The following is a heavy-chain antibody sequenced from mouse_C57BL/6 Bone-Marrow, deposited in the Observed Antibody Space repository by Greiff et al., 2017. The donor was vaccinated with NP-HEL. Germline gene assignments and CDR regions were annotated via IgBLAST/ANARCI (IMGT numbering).Heavy chain of an antibody. D-gene: IGHD2-3*01. J-gene: IGHJ3*01. CDR2: ISNGGSYT. CDR1: GFTFSSYA. Sequence: EVMLVESGGGLVKPGGSLKLSCAASGFTFSSYAMSWVRQTPEKRLEWVATISNGGSYTYYPDNVKGRFTIARDNAKNNLYLQMSHLKSEDTAMYYCGREDGPFAYWGQGTLVTVSA. CDR3: GREDGPFAY. V-gene: IGHV5-4*01.